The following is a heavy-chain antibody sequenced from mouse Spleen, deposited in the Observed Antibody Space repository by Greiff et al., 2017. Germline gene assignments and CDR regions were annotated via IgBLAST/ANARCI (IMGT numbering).Heavy chain of an antibody. CDR1: GFSLTNYA. Sequence: VQRVESGPGLVAPSQSLSITCTVSGFSLTNYAVHWVRQSPGKGLEWLGVIWSDGSTDYNAAFISRLSISKDNSKSQVFFKMNSLQADDTAIYYCARGDYGNPYAMDYWGQGTSVTVSS. V-gene: IGHV2-4-1*01. CDR2: IWSDGST. D-gene: IGHD2-1*01. J-gene: IGHJ4*01. CDR3: ARGDYGNPYAMDY.